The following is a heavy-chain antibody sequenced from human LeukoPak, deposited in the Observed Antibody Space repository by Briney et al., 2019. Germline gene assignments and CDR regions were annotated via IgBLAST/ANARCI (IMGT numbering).Heavy chain of an antibody. Sequence: PGGSLRLSCAAARFMFSDYSMHWVRQAPGKGLEWLAVISKDGGAYYADSVKGRFTISRDNDQKTLYLEMNRLRPEDTAVYYCARGLQTWSGYPTRSYYYYMDVWGKGTTVTVSS. V-gene: IGHV3-30*04. CDR2: ISKDGGA. D-gene: IGHD3-3*01. CDR1: RFMFSDYS. CDR3: ARGLQTWSGYPTRSYYYYMDV. J-gene: IGHJ6*03.